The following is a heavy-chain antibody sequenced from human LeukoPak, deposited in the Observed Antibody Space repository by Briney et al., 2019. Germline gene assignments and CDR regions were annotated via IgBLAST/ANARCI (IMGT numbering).Heavy chain of an antibody. CDR2: IRYDGSNK. J-gene: IGHJ3*02. Sequence: GGYLRLSCAASGFTFSSYGMHWVRQAPGKGLEWVAFIRYDGSNKYYAESVKGRFTISRDNSKNTLYLQMTSLRAEDTAAYYCAKDRHSGYVTPLFEIWGQRTMVTVSS. CDR3: AKDRHSGYVTPLFEI. CDR1: GFTFSSYG. V-gene: IGHV3-30*02. D-gene: IGHD5-12*01.